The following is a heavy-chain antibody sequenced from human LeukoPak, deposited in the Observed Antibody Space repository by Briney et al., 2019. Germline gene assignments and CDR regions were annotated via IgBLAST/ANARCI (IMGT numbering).Heavy chain of an antibody. D-gene: IGHD1-7*01. CDR3: ARSLSGTLFDY. Sequence: SETLSLTCTVSGGSISSHYWSWVRQSAGKGLEWIGRIYVSGSTNYNPSLKTRVTMSIDKSKNHFSLKLSPVTAAATAVYYCARSLSGTLFDYWGQGTLVTVSS. V-gene: IGHV4-4*07. J-gene: IGHJ4*02. CDR2: IYVSGST. CDR1: GGSISSHY.